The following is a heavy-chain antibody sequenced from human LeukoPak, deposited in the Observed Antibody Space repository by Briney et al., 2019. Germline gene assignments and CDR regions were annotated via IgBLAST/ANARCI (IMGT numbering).Heavy chain of an antibody. CDR1: GGSFSGYY. CDR2: INHSGST. V-gene: IGHV4-34*01. Sequence: SETLSLTCAVYGGSFSGYYWSWIRQPPGKGLEWIGEINHSGSTNYNPSLKSRVAITVDTSKNQFSLKLSSVTAADTAVYYCARVQLRGSFCWGQGTMVTVSS. D-gene: IGHD3-10*01. CDR3: ARVQLRGSFC. J-gene: IGHJ3*01.